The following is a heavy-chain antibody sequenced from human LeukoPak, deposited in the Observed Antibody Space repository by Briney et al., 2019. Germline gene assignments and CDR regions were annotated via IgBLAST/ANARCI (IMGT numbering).Heavy chain of an antibody. D-gene: IGHD3-16*01. CDR1: GGSISSYY. V-gene: IGHV4-59*01. CDR2: IYYSGST. Sequence: NPSETLSLTCTVSGGSISSYYWSWIRQPPVKGLEWIGYIYYSGSTNYNPSLKSRVTISVDTSKNQFSLKLSSVTAADTAVYYCARDKGGEIDYWGQGTLVTVSS. J-gene: IGHJ4*02. CDR3: ARDKGGEIDY.